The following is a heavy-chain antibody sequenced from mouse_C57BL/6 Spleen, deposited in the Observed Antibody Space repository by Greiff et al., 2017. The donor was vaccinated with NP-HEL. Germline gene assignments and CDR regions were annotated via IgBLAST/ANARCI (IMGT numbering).Heavy chain of an antibody. J-gene: IGHJ4*01. CDR3: ARRITTVVAYYAMDY. CDR1: GFTFSDYG. Sequence: EVQRVESGGGLVKPGGSLKLSCAASGFTFSDYGMHWVRQAPEKGLEWVAYISSGSSTIYYADTVKGRFTISRDNAKNTLFLQMTSLRSEDTAMYYCARRITTVVAYYAMDYWGQGTSVTVSS. CDR2: ISSGSSTI. V-gene: IGHV5-17*01. D-gene: IGHD1-1*01.